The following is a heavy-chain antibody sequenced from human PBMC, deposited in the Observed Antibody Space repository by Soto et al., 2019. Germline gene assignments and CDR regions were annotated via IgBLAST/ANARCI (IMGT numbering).Heavy chain of an antibody. J-gene: IGHJ3*02. Sequence: QVQLVQSGAELTKPGSSVTVSCKASGGTFSSYAISWERQAPGQGLEWMGGIIPIFGTANYAQKFQGRVTITADKSASTAYMERSSLRSEDTAVYYCASGYYDSSGSDIWGQGTMVTVSS. V-gene: IGHV1-69*06. CDR3: ASGYYDSSGSDI. D-gene: IGHD3-22*01. CDR2: IIPIFGTA. CDR1: GGTFSSYA.